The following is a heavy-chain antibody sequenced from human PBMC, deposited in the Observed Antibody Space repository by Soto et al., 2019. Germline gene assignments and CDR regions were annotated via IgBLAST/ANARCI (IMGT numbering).Heavy chain of an antibody. CDR2: IYDSGTT. D-gene: IGHD1-26*01. J-gene: IGHJ4*02. Sequence: SETLSLTCIVSGASISSYYWSWLRQPPGKGLEWIGYIYDSGTTNYNPYLQSRVVMLLDTSKNQFSLKLISVTAADTAVYYCARHYSHASKNYFDFWGQGTLVPVSS. CDR3: ARHYSHASKNYFDF. CDR1: GASISSYY. V-gene: IGHV4-59*01.